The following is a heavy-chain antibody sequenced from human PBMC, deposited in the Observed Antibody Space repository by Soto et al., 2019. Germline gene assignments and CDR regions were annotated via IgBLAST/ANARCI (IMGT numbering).Heavy chain of an antibody. D-gene: IGHD5-12*01. V-gene: IGHV3-23*01. CDR1: GFTFSRYA. J-gene: IGHJ4*02. CDR3: AREGYGGYLFDY. CDR2: ISSSGSTT. Sequence: EVQLLESGGGLVQPGGSLRLSCAASGFTFSRYAMSWVRQAPGKGLEWVSTISSSGSTTYYADSVKGRFTISRDNSKNTLYLQMNSLRAEDTAVYYCAREGYGGYLFDYWGQGTLVTVSS.